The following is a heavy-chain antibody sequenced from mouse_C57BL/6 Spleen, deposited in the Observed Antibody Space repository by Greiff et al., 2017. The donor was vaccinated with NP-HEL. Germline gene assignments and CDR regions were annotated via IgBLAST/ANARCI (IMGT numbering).Heavy chain of an antibody. CDR1: GYTFTSYG. Sequence: QVQLQQSGAELARPGASVKLSCKASGYTFTSYGISWVKQRTGQGLEWIGEIYPRSGNTYYNEKFKGKATLTADKSSSTAYMELRSLTSEDSAVYFCAGHYGSSYGNFDVWGTGTTVTVSS. J-gene: IGHJ1*03. CDR2: IYPRSGNT. D-gene: IGHD1-1*01. CDR3: AGHYGSSYGNFDV. V-gene: IGHV1-81*01.